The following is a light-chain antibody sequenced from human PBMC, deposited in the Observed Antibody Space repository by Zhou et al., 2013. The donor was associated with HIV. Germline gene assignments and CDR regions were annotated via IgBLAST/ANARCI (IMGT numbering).Light chain of an antibody. CDR2: DAS. V-gene: IGKV3-11*01. CDR3: LQHYGYPYT. Sequence: EIVLTQSPGTLSLSPGERATLSCRASQSVSSYLAWYQKRPGQPPRLLIYDASNRATGIPARFSGSGSGTDFILTISSLQPEDFATYYCLQHYGYPYTFGQGTKLEL. J-gene: IGKJ2*01. CDR1: QSVSSY.